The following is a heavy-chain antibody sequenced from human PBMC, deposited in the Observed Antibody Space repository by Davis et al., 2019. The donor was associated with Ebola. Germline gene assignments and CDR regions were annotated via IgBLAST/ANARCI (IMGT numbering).Heavy chain of an antibody. Sequence: ASVKVSCKSSGYTFTNYAISWVRQAPGQGLEWMGWISAYNGNTNYAQKLQGRVTMTTDTSTSTAYMELRSLRSDDTAVYYCARAFTIFGVVAGLAPWGQGTLVTVSS. CDR2: ISAYNGNT. CDR3: ARAFTIFGVVAGLAP. V-gene: IGHV1-18*04. J-gene: IGHJ5*02. D-gene: IGHD3-3*01. CDR1: GYTFTNYA.